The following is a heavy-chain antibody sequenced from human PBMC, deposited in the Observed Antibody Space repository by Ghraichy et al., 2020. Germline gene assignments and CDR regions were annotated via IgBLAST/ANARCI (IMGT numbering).Heavy chain of an antibody. CDR2: IYWDDDK. CDR1: GFSLSSSGVG. CDR3: AHHAETSTFDF. Sequence: SGTTLVKPTQTLTLTCTFSGFSLSSSGVGVGWIRQSPGRALEWLALIYWDDDKRYTPSLMSRLTITKDTPKNQVVLTMTNMDPVDTATYYCAHHAETSTFDFWGQGTVVIVSS. D-gene: IGHD4-17*01. V-gene: IGHV2-5*02. J-gene: IGHJ3*01.